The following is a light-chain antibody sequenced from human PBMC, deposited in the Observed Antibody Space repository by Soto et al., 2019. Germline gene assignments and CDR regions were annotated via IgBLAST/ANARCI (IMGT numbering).Light chain of an antibody. CDR3: QHYNDYPYS. CDR2: KAS. CDR1: QSFSTW. V-gene: IGKV1-5*03. Sequence: DIQMTQSPSTLSASVGDRVTITCRASQSFSTWLAWYQQKPGKAPKLLIYKASTLQSGVPSRFIGSGSGTEFTLTISSLQPDDFATYFCQHYNDYPYSFGQGTKPEIK. J-gene: IGKJ2*03.